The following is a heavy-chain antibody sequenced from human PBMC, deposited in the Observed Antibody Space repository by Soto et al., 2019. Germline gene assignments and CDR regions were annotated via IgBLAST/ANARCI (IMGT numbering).Heavy chain of an antibody. V-gene: IGHV1-2*02. J-gene: IGHJ6*02. CDR2: INPNSGGT. Sequence: ASVKVSCKASGYTFTGYYMHWVRQAPGQGPEWMGWINPNSGGTNYGQQFQGRVTMTRGTSISTGYMELSSLRSDDTAVYYCAREDITLVRSRDYYYGMDVWGQGTTVTVSS. CDR1: GYTFTGYY. D-gene: IGHD3-10*01. CDR3: AREDITLVRSRDYYYGMDV.